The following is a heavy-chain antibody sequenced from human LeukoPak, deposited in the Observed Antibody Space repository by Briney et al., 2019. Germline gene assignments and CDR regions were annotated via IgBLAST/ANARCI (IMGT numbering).Heavy chain of an antibody. V-gene: IGHV1-18*01. Sequence: ASVKVSCKASGYTFTSYGISWVRQAPGQGLEWMGWISAYNGNTNYAQKLQGRVTMTTDTSTSTAYMELRSLRSDGTAVYYCARVARFLEWLSTSNWFDPWGQGTLVTVSS. CDR3: ARVARFLEWLSTSNWFDP. CDR2: ISAYNGNT. D-gene: IGHD3-3*01. CDR1: GYTFTSYG. J-gene: IGHJ5*02.